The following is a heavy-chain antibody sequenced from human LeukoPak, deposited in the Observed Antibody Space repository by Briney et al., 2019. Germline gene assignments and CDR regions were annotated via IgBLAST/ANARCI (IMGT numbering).Heavy chain of an antibody. CDR2: ISYDGSNK. CDR3: GRDGDSSSWYATNFDY. Sequence: PGRSLRLSCAASGFTFSSYAMHWVRQAPGKGLEWVAVISYDGSNKYYADSVKGRFTISRDNSKNTLYLQMNSLRAEDTAVYYCGRDGDSSSWYATNFDYWGQGTLVTVSS. D-gene: IGHD6-13*01. J-gene: IGHJ4*02. CDR1: GFTFSSYA. V-gene: IGHV3-30-3*01.